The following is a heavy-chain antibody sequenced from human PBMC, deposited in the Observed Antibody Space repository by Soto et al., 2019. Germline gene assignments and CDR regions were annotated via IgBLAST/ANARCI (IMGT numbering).Heavy chain of an antibody. D-gene: IGHD5-12*01. CDR1: GFTFSSYA. J-gene: IGHJ4*02. CDR2: ISYDGSNK. V-gene: IGHV3-30-3*01. CDR3: ARDREEGEMATITGVFDY. Sequence: PGGSLRLSSAASGFTFSSYAMHWARQSPGKGLEWVAVISYDGSNKYYADSVKGRFTISRDNSKNTLYLQMNSLRAEDTAVYYCARDREEGEMATITGVFDYWGQGTLVTVSS.